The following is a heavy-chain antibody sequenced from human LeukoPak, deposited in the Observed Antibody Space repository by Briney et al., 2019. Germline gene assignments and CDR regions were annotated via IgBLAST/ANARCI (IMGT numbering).Heavy chain of an antibody. V-gene: IGHV3-30*04. CDR1: GFTFSSYA. J-gene: IGHJ4*02. Sequence: GGSLRLSCAASGFTFSSYAMHWVRQAPGKGLEWVAVISYDGSNKYYADSVKGRFTISRDNSKNTLYLQMNSLRAEDTAVYYCARAMVRGAFDSWGQGTLVAVSS. CDR3: ARAMVRGAFDS. CDR2: ISYDGSNK. D-gene: IGHD3-10*01.